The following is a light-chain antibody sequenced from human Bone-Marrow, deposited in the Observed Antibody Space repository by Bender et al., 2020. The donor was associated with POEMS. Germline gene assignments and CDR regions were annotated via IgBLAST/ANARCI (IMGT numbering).Light chain of an antibody. V-gene: IGLV1-40*01. J-gene: IGLJ3*02. CDR2: GYN. Sequence: QSVLTQPPSVSGAPGQRVTISCTGSSSNTGSGYDINWYQHLPGTATKLLIYGYNNRPSGVPDRFSGSKSGTSASLAITGLQAEDEGDYYCQSYDNSLGGWVFGGGTKLTVI. CDR1: SSNTGSGYD. CDR3: QSYDNSLGGWV.